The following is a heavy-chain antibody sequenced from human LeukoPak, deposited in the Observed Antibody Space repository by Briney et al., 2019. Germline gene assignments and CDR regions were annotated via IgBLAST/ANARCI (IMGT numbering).Heavy chain of an antibody. J-gene: IGHJ4*02. CDR3: AKAPPRVVVTAIRDY. Sequence: GGSLRLSCAASGFTFSSYGMHWVRQAPGKGLEWVAFIRYDGSNKYYADSVKGRFTISRDNSKNTLYLQMNSLRAEDTAVYYCAKAPPRVVVTAIRDYWGQGTLVTVSS. D-gene: IGHD2-21*02. CDR1: GFTFSSYG. CDR2: IRYDGSNK. V-gene: IGHV3-30*02.